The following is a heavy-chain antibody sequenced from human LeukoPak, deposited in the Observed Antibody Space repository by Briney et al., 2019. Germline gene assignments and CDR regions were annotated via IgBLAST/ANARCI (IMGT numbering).Heavy chain of an antibody. J-gene: IGHJ1*01. CDR1: GFTFSSYW. Sequence: GGSLRLSCAASGFTFSSYWMHWVRQAPGKGLVWVSRINSDGSSTSYADSVKGRFTISRDNANNTLSLQMNSLRPEDTGVYYCARAPSEIGGYYPEYFRHWGQGTLVTVSS. V-gene: IGHV3-74*01. D-gene: IGHD3-22*01. CDR3: ARAPSEIGGYYPEYFRH. CDR2: INSDGSST.